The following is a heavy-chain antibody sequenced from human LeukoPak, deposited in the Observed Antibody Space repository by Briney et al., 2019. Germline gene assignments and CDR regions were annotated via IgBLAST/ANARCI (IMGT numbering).Heavy chain of an antibody. CDR1: GFSISTYG. D-gene: IGHD4-17*01. CDR3: ARGKTTVTTGELVY. CDR2: IWHDGSNK. J-gene: IGHJ4*02. V-gene: IGHV3-33*01. Sequence: PGRSLRLSCAASGFSISTYGLHWVRQAPGKGLEWVAVIWHDGSNKYYADSVKGRFTISRDSSKNMLYLQMNSLRAEDTAAYYCARGKTTVTTGELVYWGQGTLVTVSS.